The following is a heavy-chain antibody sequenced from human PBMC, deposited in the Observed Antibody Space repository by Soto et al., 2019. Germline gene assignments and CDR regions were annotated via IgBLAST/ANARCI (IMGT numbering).Heavy chain of an antibody. V-gene: IGHV1-69*02. CDR1: GGTFSSYT. D-gene: IGHD3-10*01. J-gene: IGHJ4*02. CDR2: IIPILGIA. CDR3: TFTSPALDY. Sequence: QVQLVQSGAEVKKPGSSVKVSCKASGGTFSSYTISWVRQAPGQGLEWMGRIIPILGIANYAQKFQGRVTITADKSTSTAYMELSSLRSEDMAVYYATFTSPALDYWGQGTLVTVSS.